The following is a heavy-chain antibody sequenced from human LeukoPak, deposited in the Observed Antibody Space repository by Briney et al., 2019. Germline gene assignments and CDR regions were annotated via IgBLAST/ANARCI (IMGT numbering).Heavy chain of an antibody. V-gene: IGHV1-2*02. J-gene: IGHJ4*02. Sequence: ASMKVSCKASGYTFTDYYIHWLRQAPGQGLEWMGWINPNSGGTNYAQKFQGRVTMTRDTSISTAYMELSRLRSDDTAVYYCALNWGPFDYWGQGTLVTVSS. CDR3: ALNWGPFDY. D-gene: IGHD7-27*01. CDR1: GYTFTDYY. CDR2: INPNSGGT.